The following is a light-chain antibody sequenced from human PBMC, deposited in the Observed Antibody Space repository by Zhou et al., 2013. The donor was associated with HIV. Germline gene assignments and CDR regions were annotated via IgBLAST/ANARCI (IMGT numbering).Light chain of an antibody. CDR1: QSLLHSNGYNY. Sequence: DIVMTQSPLSLPVTPGEPASISCRSSQSLLHSNGYNYLDWYLQKPGQSPQLLIYLGSNRASGVPDRFSGSGSGTDFTLKISRVEAEDVGVYYCTQATHLPYTFGQGTKLEI. V-gene: IGKV2-28*01. CDR2: LGS. J-gene: IGKJ2*01. CDR3: TQATHLPYT.